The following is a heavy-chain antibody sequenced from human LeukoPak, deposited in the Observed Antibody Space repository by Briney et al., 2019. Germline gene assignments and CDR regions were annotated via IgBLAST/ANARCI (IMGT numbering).Heavy chain of an antibody. CDR2: IYYSGST. J-gene: IGHJ4*02. CDR1: GGSISSYY. Sequence: SETQSLTCTVSGGSISSYYWSWIRQPPGKGLEWIGYIYYSGSTNYNPSLKSRVTISVDTSKNQFSLKLSSVTAADTAVYYCASGGTDYWGQGTLVTVSS. CDR3: ASGGTDY. V-gene: IGHV4-59*01.